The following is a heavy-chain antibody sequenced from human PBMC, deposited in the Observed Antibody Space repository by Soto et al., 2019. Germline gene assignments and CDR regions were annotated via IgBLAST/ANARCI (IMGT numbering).Heavy chain of an antibody. J-gene: IGHJ4*02. CDR1: GTSIRGYY. D-gene: IGHD3-10*01. CDR3: AREVSSFGSNHFDS. V-gene: IGHV4-59*01. CDR2: IYYTGTT. Sequence: PSLTCSVSGTSIRGYYWTWIRQPPGKGLEWIGYIYYTGTTKYNPSLKSRVTISVDTSKNQFSLRLNSVTAADTAVYYCAREVSSFGSNHFDSWGQGALVTVSS.